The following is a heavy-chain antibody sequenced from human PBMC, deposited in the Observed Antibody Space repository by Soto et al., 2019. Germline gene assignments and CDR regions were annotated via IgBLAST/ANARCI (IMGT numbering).Heavy chain of an antibody. V-gene: IGHV5-10-1*01. CDR3: AIYDFWSGYLPYGMDV. CDR1: GYSFTSYW. D-gene: IGHD3-3*01. J-gene: IGHJ6*02. Sequence: PGESLKISCKGSGYSFTSYWISWVRQMPGKGLEWMGRIDPSDSYTNYSPSFQGHVTISADKSISTAYLQWSSLKASDTAMYYCAIYDFWSGYLPYGMDVWGQGTTVTVS. CDR2: IDPSDSYT.